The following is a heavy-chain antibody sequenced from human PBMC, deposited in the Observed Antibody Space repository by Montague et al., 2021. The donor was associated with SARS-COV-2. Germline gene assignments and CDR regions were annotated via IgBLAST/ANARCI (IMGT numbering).Heavy chain of an antibody. Sequence: SETLSLTCTVSGASISSYYWSWIRQPPGKGLEWIGYIYYSGSTNYNPSLKSPVTISVDTSKNQFSLKLSSVTAADTAVYYCARGDVEMAIIKSGGPFYHFDYWGQGTLVTVSS. CDR3: ARGDVEMAIIKSGGPFYHFDY. CDR1: GASISSYY. J-gene: IGHJ4*02. CDR2: IYYSGST. V-gene: IGHV4-59*13. D-gene: IGHD5-24*01.